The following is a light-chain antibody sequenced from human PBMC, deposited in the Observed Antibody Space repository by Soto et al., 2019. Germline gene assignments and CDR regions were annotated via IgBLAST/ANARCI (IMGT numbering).Light chain of an antibody. J-gene: IGKJ4*01. CDR1: QSVSSSD. CDR3: QQYGSSPLT. V-gene: IGKV3-20*01. Sequence: ELVLTQSPGTLSLSPGERATLSCRASQSVSSSDLAWYQQKPGQAPRLLIYGASSRATGIPDRFSGSGSGTDFTLTISRLEPEDFAVYYCQQYGSSPLTFGGGTKVESK. CDR2: GAS.